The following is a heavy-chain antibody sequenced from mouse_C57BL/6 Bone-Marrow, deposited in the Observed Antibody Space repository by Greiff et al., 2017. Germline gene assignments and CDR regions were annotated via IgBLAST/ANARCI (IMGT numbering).Heavy chain of an antibody. CDR1: GYSITSGYY. CDR2: ISYDGSN. D-gene: IGHD1-1*01. Sequence: EVKLMESGPGLVKPSQSLSLTCSVTGYSITSGYYWNWIRQFPGNKLEWMGYISYDGSNNYNPSLKNRISITRDTSKNQFFLKLNSVTTEDTATYYCASPDYYGSRRFAYWGQGTLVTVSA. V-gene: IGHV3-6*01. J-gene: IGHJ3*01. CDR3: ASPDYYGSRRFAY.